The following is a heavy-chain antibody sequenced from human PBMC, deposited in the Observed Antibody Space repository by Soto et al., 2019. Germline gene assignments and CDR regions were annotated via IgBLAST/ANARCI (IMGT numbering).Heavy chain of an antibody. D-gene: IGHD3-10*01. J-gene: IGHJ4*02. Sequence: PSDTLSLTCTVSGGSISSGGYYWSWIRQHPGKGLEWIGYIYYSGSTYYNPSLKSRVTISVDTSKNQFSLKLSSVTAADTAVYYCARAGRSRGEYGSGGYYFDYWGQGTLVTVSS. CDR3: ARAGRSRGEYGSGGYYFDY. CDR1: GGSISSGGYY. V-gene: IGHV4-31*03. CDR2: IYYSGST.